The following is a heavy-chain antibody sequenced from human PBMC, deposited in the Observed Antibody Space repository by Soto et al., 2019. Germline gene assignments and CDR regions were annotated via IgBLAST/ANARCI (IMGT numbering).Heavy chain of an antibody. Sequence: GASVKGSPKASGGTFSSYAISWVRQEPGQGLEWMGGIIPIFGTANYAQKFQGRVKITADESTSTAYMELSSLRYEDTAVYYCAGDSSGWGQGTMVTVSS. CDR2: IIPIFGTA. D-gene: IGHD3-22*01. J-gene: IGHJ3*01. CDR1: GGTFSSYA. CDR3: AGDSSG. V-gene: IGHV1-69*13.